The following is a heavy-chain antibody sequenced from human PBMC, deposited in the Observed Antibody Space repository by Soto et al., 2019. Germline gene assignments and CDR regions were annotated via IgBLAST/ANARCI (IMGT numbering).Heavy chain of an antibody. D-gene: IGHD4-17*01. CDR2: INHSGST. Sequence: PSETLSLTCTVSGWSFSGYYLSWIRQPPGKGLEWIGEINHSGSTNYNPSLKSRVTISVDTSKNQFSLKLSSVTAADTAVYYCARLSSTVTTVRNRGQGTLVTVSS. J-gene: IGHJ4*02. CDR1: GWSFSGYY. CDR3: ARLSSTVTTVRN. V-gene: IGHV4-34*01.